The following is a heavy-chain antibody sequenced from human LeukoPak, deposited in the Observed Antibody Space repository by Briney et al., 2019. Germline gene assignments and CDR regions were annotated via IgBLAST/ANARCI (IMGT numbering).Heavy chain of an antibody. V-gene: IGHV3-73*01. J-gene: IGHJ4*02. D-gene: IGHD4-11*01. CDR2: IRSTANGYAT. CDR3: AKGSNYTNHVGGY. Sequence: PGGSLRLSCAASGFTFSGSALHWVRQASGKGLEWVGRIRSTANGYATAYAASGKGRFTISRDNSKKTLYLQMDRLRAEDTAVYYCAKGSNYTNHVGGYWGQGTLVTVSS. CDR1: GFTFSGSA.